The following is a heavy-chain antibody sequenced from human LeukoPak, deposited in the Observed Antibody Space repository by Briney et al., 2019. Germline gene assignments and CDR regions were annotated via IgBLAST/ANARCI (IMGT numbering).Heavy chain of an antibody. CDR2: INHSGST. Sequence: SETLSLTCAVYGGSFSGYYWSWIRQPPGKGLECIGEINHSGSTNYNPSLKSRVTISVDTSKNQFSLKLSSVTAADTAVYYCARAPYSSSPNWFDPWGQGTLVTVSS. V-gene: IGHV4-34*01. CDR1: GGSFSGYY. CDR3: ARAPYSSSPNWFDP. D-gene: IGHD6-6*01. J-gene: IGHJ5*02.